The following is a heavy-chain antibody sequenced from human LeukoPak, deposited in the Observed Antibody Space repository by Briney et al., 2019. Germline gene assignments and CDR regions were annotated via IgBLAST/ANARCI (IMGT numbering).Heavy chain of an antibody. V-gene: IGHV3-30*01. J-gene: IGHJ6*03. D-gene: IGHD5-24*01. CDR2: ISYDGSNK. Sequence: GGSLRLPCAASGFTFSSYAMHWVRQAPGKGLEWVAVISYDGSNKYYADSVKGRFTISRDNSKNTLYLQMNSLRAEDTAVYYCARGVGDGYNSIRYYYYYMDVWGKGTTVTVSS. CDR3: ARGVGDGYNSIRYYYYYMDV. CDR1: GFTFSSYA.